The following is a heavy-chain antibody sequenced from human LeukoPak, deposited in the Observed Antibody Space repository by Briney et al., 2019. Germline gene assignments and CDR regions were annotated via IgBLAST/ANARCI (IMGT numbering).Heavy chain of an antibody. J-gene: IGHJ4*02. CDR3: VTRGTASRLLDS. Sequence: PSQTLSLTCTVSGGSISSGDYYWSWVRQPPGKGLEWIGEMYHSGSTNYNPSLKSRVTISVDKSNNQFSLKLSSVTAADTAVYYCVTRGTASRLLDSWGQGTLVTVSS. CDR2: MYHSGST. CDR1: GGSISSGDYY. V-gene: IGHV4-30-4*01. D-gene: IGHD1/OR15-1a*01.